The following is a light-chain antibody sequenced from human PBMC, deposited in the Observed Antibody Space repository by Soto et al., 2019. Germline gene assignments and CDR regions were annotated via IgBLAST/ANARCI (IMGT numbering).Light chain of an antibody. V-gene: IGLV3-21*02. J-gene: IGLJ3*02. CDR1: NIRTKS. CDR3: QVWDSSSDHQV. Sequence: SYELTQPPSVSVAPGQTASISCGGDNIRTKSVHWYQQRPGQAPVVVVYDDSDSVNPERFSGSNSGNTATLTISRVEAGDEADYYCQVWDSSSDHQVFGGGTQLTVL. CDR2: DDS.